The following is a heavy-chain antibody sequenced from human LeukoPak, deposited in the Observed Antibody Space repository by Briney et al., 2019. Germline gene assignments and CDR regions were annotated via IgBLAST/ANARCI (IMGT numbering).Heavy chain of an antibody. CDR2: ISGSGGST. CDR1: GFTFSSYA. Sequence: GGSLRLSCAASGFTFSSYAMSWVRQAPGKGLEWVSAISGSGGSTYYTDSVKGRFTISRDNSKNTLYLQTSSLRAEDTAVYYCAKAMTTVNLDYWGQGTLVTVSS. D-gene: IGHD4-11*01. V-gene: IGHV3-23*01. J-gene: IGHJ4*02. CDR3: AKAMTTVNLDY.